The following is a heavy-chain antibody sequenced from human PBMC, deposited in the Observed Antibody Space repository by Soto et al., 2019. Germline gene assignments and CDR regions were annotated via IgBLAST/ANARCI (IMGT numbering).Heavy chain of an antibody. CDR3: ARLYYDFWSGYQRWFDP. J-gene: IGHJ5*02. V-gene: IGHV4-34*01. CDR2: INHSGST. CDR1: GGSFSGYY. D-gene: IGHD3-3*01. Sequence: SETLSLTCAVYGGSFSGYYWSWIRQPPGKGLEWIGEINHSGSTNYNPSLKSRVTISVDTSKNQFSLKLSSVTAADTAVYYCARLYYDFWSGYQRWFDPWGQGTLVTVS.